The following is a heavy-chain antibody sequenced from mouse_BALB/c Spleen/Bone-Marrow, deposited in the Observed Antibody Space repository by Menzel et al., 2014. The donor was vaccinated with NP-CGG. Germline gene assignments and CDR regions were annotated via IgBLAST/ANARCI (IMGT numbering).Heavy chain of an antibody. CDR1: GYTFTSYW. J-gene: IGHJ3*01. V-gene: IGHV1-7*01. Sequence: VQLQESGAELAKPGASVKMSCKASGYTFTSYWMHWVKRRPGQGLEWIGYINPSTGYTEYNQKFKDKATLTADKSSSTAYMQLSSLTSEDSAVYYCARDYRYDGFAYWGQGTLVTVSA. CDR3: ARDYRYDGFAY. CDR2: INPSTGYT. D-gene: IGHD2-14*01.